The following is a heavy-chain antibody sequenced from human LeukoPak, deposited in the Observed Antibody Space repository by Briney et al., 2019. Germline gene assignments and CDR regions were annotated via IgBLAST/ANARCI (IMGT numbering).Heavy chain of an antibody. CDR3: ARANCGGSCYSPGYYYMDV. Sequence: GGSLRLSCAASGFTFSSYSMNWVRQAPGKGLEWVSGINWNGGSTGYADSVKGRFTISRDNAKNSLYLQMNSLRAEDTALYYCARANCGGSCYSPGYYYMDVWGKGTTVTVSS. V-gene: IGHV3-20*04. D-gene: IGHD2-15*01. CDR1: GFTFSSYS. CDR2: INWNGGST. J-gene: IGHJ6*03.